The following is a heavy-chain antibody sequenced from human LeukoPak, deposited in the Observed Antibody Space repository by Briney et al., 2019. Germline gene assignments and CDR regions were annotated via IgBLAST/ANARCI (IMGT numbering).Heavy chain of an antibody. Sequence: SETLSLTCTVSGDSISSGGYYWSWIRQHPGKGLEWIGYIYYSGSTFYNPSLRSRVTISGDTSRNQFSLKLSSVTGADTAVYYCAKAGIQLWLFDSWGQRTLVTVSS. CDR1: GDSISSGGYY. J-gene: IGHJ4*02. CDR2: IYYSGST. D-gene: IGHD5-18*01. CDR3: AKAGIQLWLFDS. V-gene: IGHV4-31*03.